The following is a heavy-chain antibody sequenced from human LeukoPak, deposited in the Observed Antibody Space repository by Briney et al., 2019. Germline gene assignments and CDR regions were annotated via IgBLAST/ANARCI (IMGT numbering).Heavy chain of an antibody. CDR2: INPSGGST. CDR3: ASTGYSSGWPDDY. Sequence: GASVKVSCRASGYTFTSYYMHWVRQAPGQGLEWMGIINPSGGSTSYAQKFQGRVTMTRDMSTSTVYMELSSLRSEDTAVYYCASTGYSSGWPDDYWGQGTLVTVSS. CDR1: GYTFTSYY. D-gene: IGHD6-19*01. V-gene: IGHV1-46*01. J-gene: IGHJ4*02.